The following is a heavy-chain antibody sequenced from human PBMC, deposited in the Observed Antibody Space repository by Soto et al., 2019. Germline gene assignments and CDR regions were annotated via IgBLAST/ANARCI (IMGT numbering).Heavy chain of an antibody. CDR3: ARESDYGSGNFDY. V-gene: IGHV4-4*02. CDR1: GGSISSSNW. D-gene: IGHD3-10*01. CDR2: IYHSGST. Sequence: SETLSITCAVSGGSISSSNWWSWVRQPPGKGLEWIGEIYHSGSTNYNPSLKSRVTISVDKSKNQFSLKLSSVTAADTAVYYCARESDYGSGNFDYWGQGTLVTVSS. J-gene: IGHJ4*02.